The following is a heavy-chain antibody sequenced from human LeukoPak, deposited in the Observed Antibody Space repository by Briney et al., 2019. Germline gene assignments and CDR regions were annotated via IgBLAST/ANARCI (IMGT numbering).Heavy chain of an antibody. D-gene: IGHD5-24*01. CDR2: ISHDGFI. Sequence: GGSLRLSCAASGNYWMHWVRQAPGKGLVWVSRISHDGFISYADSVKGRFTISRDNAKNTLILQMNSLRAEDTAVYYCARDWVYKIDYWGRGTLVTVSS. CDR1: GNYW. V-gene: IGHV3-74*01. CDR3: ARDWVYKIDY. J-gene: IGHJ4*02.